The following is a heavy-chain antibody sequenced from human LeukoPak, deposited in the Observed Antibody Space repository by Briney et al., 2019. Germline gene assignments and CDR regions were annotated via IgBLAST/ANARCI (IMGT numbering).Heavy chain of an antibody. D-gene: IGHD3-22*01. CDR1: GGSFSGYY. J-gene: IGHJ5*02. CDR2: INHSGST. V-gene: IGHV4-34*01. CDR3: ARSGVYQAWIYYDSSGYQYNWFDP. Sequence: KPSETLSLTCAVYGGSFSGYYWSWIRQPPGKGLEWIGEINHSGSTNYNPSLKSRVTISVDTSKNQFSLRLSSVTAADTAVYYCARSGVYQAWIYYDSSGYQYNWFDPWGQGTLVTVSS.